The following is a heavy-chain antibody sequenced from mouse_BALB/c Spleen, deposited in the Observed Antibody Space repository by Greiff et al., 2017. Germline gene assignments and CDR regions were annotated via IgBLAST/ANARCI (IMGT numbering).Heavy chain of an antibody. V-gene: IGHV7-3*02. J-gene: IGHJ2*01. CDR2: IRNKANGYTT. CDR1: GFTFTDYY. CDR3: ARDKGDY. Sequence: EVQVVESGGGLVQPGGSLRLSCATSGFTFTDYYMSWVRQPPGKALEWLGFIRNKANGYTTEYSASVKGRFTISRDNSQSILYLQMNTLRAEDSATYYGARDKGDYWGQGTTLTVSS.